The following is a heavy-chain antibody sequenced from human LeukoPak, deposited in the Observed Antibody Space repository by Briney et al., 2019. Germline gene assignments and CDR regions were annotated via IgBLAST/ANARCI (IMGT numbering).Heavy chain of an antibody. D-gene: IGHD3-16*01. CDR3: ATYTHWVAGDV. J-gene: IGHJ6*02. Sequence: GGSLRLSCAASGFTYSDSWMSWVRQAPGKGLEWVANMNQDGSEKDYVDSVKGRFTISRDNARNSLYLQMGSLRAEDTAVYYCATYTHWVAGDVWGQGTTVTVSS. CDR2: MNQDGSEK. CDR1: GFTYSDSW. V-gene: IGHV3-7*01.